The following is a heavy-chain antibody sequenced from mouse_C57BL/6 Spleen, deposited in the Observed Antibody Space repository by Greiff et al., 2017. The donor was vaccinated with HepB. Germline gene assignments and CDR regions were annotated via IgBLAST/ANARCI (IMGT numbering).Heavy chain of an antibody. Sequence: VQLQQPGAELVRPGSSVKLSCKASGYTFTSYWMDWVKQRPGQGLEWIGNIYPSDSETHYNQKFKDKATLTVDKSSSKAYMQLSSLTSEDSAVYYCARGNYGSSYDYWGQGTTLTVSS. V-gene: IGHV1-61*01. D-gene: IGHD1-1*01. CDR1: GYTFTSYW. CDR3: ARGNYGSSYDY. CDR2: IYPSDSET. J-gene: IGHJ2*01.